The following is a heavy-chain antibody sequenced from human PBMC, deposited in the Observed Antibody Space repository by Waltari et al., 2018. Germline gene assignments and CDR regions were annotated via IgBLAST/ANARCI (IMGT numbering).Heavy chain of an antibody. Sequence: EVQLLESGGGLVQPGGSLRLSCAASGFTFSRYAMIWLRKAPGKGLEWVPAIRCSGGSTYYADSVKGRFTISRDNSKNTLYLQMNSLRAEDTAVYYCAKDPGPAPSSWYPYYYYGMDVWGQGTTVTVSS. J-gene: IGHJ6*02. CDR3: AKDPGPAPSSWYPYYYYGMDV. V-gene: IGHV3-23*01. CDR1: GFTFSRYA. CDR2: IRCSGGST. D-gene: IGHD6-13*01.